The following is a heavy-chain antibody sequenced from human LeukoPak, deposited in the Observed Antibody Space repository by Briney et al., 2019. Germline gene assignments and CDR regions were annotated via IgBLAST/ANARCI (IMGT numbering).Heavy chain of an antibody. CDR2: IKSKADGGTA. CDR3: TTGGSWYDPGH. Sequence: GGSLRLSCAASGFTFNNAWMSWVRQAPGKGLEWVGRIKSKADGGTADYVAPVKGRFTISRDDAKNTVYLEMNSLETEDTAVYFCTTGGSWYDPGHWGQGTLVTVSS. J-gene: IGHJ4*02. V-gene: IGHV3-15*01. D-gene: IGHD6-13*01. CDR1: GFTFNNAW.